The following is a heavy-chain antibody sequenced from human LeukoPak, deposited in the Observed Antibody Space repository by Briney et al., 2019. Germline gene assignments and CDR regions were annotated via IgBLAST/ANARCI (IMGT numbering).Heavy chain of an antibody. D-gene: IGHD1-1*01. CDR3: ARQATGTTDY. J-gene: IGHJ4*02. Sequence: AEALMIFCWASGYSFISYWIGWWRQQPGGGGVGLGGIDPSDAYTNYCPSFKGHVTISVDKSINTAYLQWSSLKASDTAMYYCARQATGTTDYWGQGTLVTVSS. V-gene: IGHV5-10-1*01. CDR1: GYSFISYW. CDR2: IDPSDAYT.